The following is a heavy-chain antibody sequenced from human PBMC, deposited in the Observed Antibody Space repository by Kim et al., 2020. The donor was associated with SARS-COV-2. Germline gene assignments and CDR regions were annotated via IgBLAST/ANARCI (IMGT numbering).Heavy chain of an antibody. D-gene: IGHD4-17*01. V-gene: IGHV1-69*01. J-gene: IGHJ4*02. Sequence: ANYAQKFQGRVTITADESTSTAYMELSSLRSEDTAVYYCARNDYGDYFNYWGQGTLVTVSS. CDR3: ARNDYGDYFNY. CDR2: A.